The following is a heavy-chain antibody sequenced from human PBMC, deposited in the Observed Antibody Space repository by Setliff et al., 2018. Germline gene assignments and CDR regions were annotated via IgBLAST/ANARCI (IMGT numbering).Heavy chain of an antibody. J-gene: IGHJ4*02. V-gene: IGHV4-59*02. CDR2: IFYSGDT. CDR1: GASVRSHY. D-gene: IGHD3-22*01. CDR3: ASRDYYDNRGSLDF. Sequence: PSETLSLTCTVSGASVRSHYWSWIRQPPGKGLEWIGFIFYSGDTKSNPSLKSRVTMSVDTSKNQFSLKLSSVTAADTAMYYCASRDYYDNRGSLDFWGQGTLVTVSS.